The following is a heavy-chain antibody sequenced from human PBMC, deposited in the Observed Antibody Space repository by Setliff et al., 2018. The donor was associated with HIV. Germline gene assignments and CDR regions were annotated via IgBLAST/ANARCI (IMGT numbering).Heavy chain of an antibody. CDR3: AKAFDTSGCINY. J-gene: IGHJ4*02. D-gene: IGHD3-22*01. CDR1: GFSVSSNY. V-gene: IGHV3-23*01. CDR2: ISGSGERT. Sequence: PGGSLRLSCAASGFSVSSNYMSWVRQAPGKGLEWVSGISGSGERTYYADSVKGRFTISRDNSMNTLSLQMKNLRAEDTAVYYCAKAFDTSGCINYWGQGMLVTVSS.